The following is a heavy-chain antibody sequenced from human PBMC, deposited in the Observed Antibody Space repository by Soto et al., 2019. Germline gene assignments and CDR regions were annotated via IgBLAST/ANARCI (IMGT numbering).Heavy chain of an antibody. V-gene: IGHV3-23*01. D-gene: IGHD5-12*01. CDR3: AKDDRGYSGPGCFDY. CDR1: GFTFSSYA. Sequence: EVQLLESGGGLVQPGGSLRLSCAASGFTFSSYAMSWVRQAPGKGLEWVSAISGSGGSTYYADSVKGRFTISRDNSKNTLYLQMNSLRAADTAVYYCAKDDRGYSGPGCFDYWGQGTLVTVSS. J-gene: IGHJ4*02. CDR2: ISGSGGST.